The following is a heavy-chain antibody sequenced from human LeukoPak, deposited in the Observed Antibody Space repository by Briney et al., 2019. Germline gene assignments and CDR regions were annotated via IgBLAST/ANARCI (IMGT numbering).Heavy chain of an antibody. Sequence: PSETLSLTCAVSGYSISSGYYWGWIRQPPGKGLEWIGSIYHSGSTYYNPSLKSRVTISVDTSKNQFSLKLSSVTAADTAVYYCARQTYSGSSYFDYWGQGTLVTVSS. J-gene: IGHJ4*02. D-gene: IGHD1-26*01. CDR3: ARQTYSGSSYFDY. CDR1: GYSISSGYY. CDR2: IYHSGST. V-gene: IGHV4-38-2*01.